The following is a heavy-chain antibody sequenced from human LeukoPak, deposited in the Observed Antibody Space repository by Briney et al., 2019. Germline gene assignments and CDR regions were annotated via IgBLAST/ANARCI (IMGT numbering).Heavy chain of an antibody. J-gene: IGHJ4*02. Sequence: GGSLRLSCVASGFSFNTYVMHWVRQGPGKGLEWVAVMWHDGTNKVYAVSVKGRFSISRDNSKNTLYLQMNSLRAEDTAVYYCAKEAPGGYFDYCGQGTLVTVSS. CDR1: GFSFNTYV. D-gene: IGHD3-16*01. CDR2: MWHDGTNK. V-gene: IGHV3-33*06. CDR3: AKEAPGGYFDY.